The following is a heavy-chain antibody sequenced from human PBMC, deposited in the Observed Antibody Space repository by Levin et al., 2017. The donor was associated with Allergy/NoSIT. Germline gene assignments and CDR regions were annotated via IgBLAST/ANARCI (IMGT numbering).Heavy chain of an antibody. CDR1: GGSFRGSY. V-gene: IGHV4-34*01. Sequence: SPTLSLPCAVYGGSFRGSYWSWISPPPGKGLEWIGEINHSGSTNYNPSLKSRVTISVDTSKNQFSLKLSSVTAADTAVYYCARNLGDFWSGSYFDYWGQGTLVTVSS. D-gene: IGHD3-3*01. CDR2: INHSGST. J-gene: IGHJ4*02. CDR3: ARNLGDFWSGSYFDY.